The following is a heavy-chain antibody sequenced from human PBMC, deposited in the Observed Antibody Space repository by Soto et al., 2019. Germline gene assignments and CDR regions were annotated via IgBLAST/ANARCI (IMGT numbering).Heavy chain of an antibody. CDR1: GYTFTSYA. CDR2: INAGNGNT. CDR3: ARDGGAARLYYYYGMDV. J-gene: IGHJ6*02. D-gene: IGHD6-6*01. Sequence: ASVKVSCKASGYTFTSYAMHWVRQAPGQRLEWMGWINAGNGNTKYSQKFQGRVTITRDTSASTAYMELSSLRSEDTAVYYCARDGGAARLYYYYGMDVWGQGTTVTV. V-gene: IGHV1-3*01.